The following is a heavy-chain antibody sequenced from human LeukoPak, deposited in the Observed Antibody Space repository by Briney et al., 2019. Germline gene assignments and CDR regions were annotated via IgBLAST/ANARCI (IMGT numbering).Heavy chain of an antibody. Sequence: GGSLRLSCAASGFTFSSYAMSWVRQAPGKGLEWVSAISGSGGSTYYADSVKGRFTISRDNSKNTLYLQMNSLRAEDTAVYYCAKGSFNTMVRGVITSFDYWGQGTLVTVSS. D-gene: IGHD3-10*01. CDR2: ISGSGGST. V-gene: IGHV3-23*01. CDR1: GFTFSSYA. CDR3: AKGSFNTMVRGVITSFDY. J-gene: IGHJ4*02.